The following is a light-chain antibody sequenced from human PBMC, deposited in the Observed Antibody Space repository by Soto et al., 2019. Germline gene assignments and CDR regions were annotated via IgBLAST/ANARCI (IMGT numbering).Light chain of an antibody. V-gene: IGLV2-18*01. CDR1: TSDIDNYDS. CDR3: SLYTSNGSLI. J-gene: IGLJ1*01. CDR2: DVN. Sequence: QSVLTQPPSVSGSPGQSVTISCTGTTSDIDNYDSVSWYQHAPGTAPKLIIYDVNNRPSGAPDRFSGSTSGNTASLTISRLQAEDETDYFCSLYTSNGSLIFGPGTKLTVL.